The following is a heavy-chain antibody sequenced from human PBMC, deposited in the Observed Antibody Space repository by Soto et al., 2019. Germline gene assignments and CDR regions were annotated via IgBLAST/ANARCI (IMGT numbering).Heavy chain of an antibody. Sequence: QVQLQESGPGLVKPSQTLSLTCTVTGGSISSGGYYWSWIRQHPGKGLAWIGYIYYRGSTYYNPSLKSRVTISVDTAKNQFARKLSSVIAADTAVYYGARDGRAPCGVDVRGQGTTVTVPS. V-gene: IGHV4-31*03. J-gene: IGHJ6*01. CDR3: ARDGRAPCGVDV. CDR2: IYYRGST. D-gene: IGHD2-21*01. CDR1: GGSISSGGYY.